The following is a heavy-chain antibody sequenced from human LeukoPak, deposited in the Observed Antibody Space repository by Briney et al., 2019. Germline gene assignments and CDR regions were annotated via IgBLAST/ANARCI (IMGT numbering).Heavy chain of an antibody. CDR3: ARGRRYGDFDY. V-gene: IGHV4-59*01. CDR1: GGSISSYY. J-gene: IGHJ4*02. D-gene: IGHD4-17*01. Sequence: SETLSLTCTVSGGSISSYYWSWIRQPPGKGLEWIGYIYYSGSTNYNPSLKSRVTISVDTSKNQFSLKLSSVTAADTAVYYCARGRRYGDFDYWSQGTLVTVSS. CDR2: IYYSGST.